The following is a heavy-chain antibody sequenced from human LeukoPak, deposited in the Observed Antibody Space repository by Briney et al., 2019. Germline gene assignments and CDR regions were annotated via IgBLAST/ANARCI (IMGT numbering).Heavy chain of an antibody. D-gene: IGHD6-13*01. V-gene: IGHV4-34*01. J-gene: IGHJ6*03. CDR1: GGSFSGYY. CDR2: INHSGST. Sequence: SETLSLTCAVYGGSFSGYYWSWIRQPPGKGLEWIGEINHSGSTNYNPSLKSRVTIPVDTSKNQFSLKLSTLTTADTAVYCCARDRAPWISSCDQVSNYYYYYMDVWGKGTTVTISS. CDR3: ARDRAPWISSCDQVSNYYYYYMDV.